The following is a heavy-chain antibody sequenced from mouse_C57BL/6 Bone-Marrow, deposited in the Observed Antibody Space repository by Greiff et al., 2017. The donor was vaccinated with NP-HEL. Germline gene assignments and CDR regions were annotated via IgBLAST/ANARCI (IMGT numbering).Heavy chain of an antibody. Sequence: QVQLQQPGAELVKPGASVKLSCKASGYTFTSYWMHWVKQRPGQGREWIGMIHPNSGSTNYNEKFKSKATLTVDKSSSTASMQLIRLTSEDSAVYYCARSVGILYDYDEFAYWGQGTLVTVSA. J-gene: IGHJ3*01. CDR3: ARSVGILYDYDEFAY. CDR2: IHPNSGST. V-gene: IGHV1-64*01. D-gene: IGHD2-4*01. CDR1: GYTFTSYW.